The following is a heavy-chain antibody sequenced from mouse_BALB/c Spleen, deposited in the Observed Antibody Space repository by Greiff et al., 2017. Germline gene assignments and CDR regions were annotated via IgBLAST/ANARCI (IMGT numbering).Heavy chain of an antibody. J-gene: IGHJ3*01. D-gene: IGHD4-1*01. CDR3: ARQLTGTSWFAY. CDR2: ISYSGST. V-gene: IGHV3-8*02. Sequence: EVKLVESGPSLVKPSQTLSLTCSVTGDSITSGYWNWIRKFPGNKLEYMGYISYSGSTYYNPSLKSRISITRDTSKNQYYLQLNSVTTEDTATYYCARQLTGTSWFAYWGQGTLVTVSA. CDR1: GDSITSGY.